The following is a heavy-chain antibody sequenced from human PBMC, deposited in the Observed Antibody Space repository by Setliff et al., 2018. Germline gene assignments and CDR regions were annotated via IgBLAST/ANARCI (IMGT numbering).Heavy chain of an antibody. D-gene: IGHD2-21*02. CDR1: GYTFRNYA. V-gene: IGHV1-18*01. J-gene: IGHJ4*02. CDR3: ARDFWAYCGGDCSVFDY. Sequence: ASVKVSCKASGYTFRNYAFAWVRQAPGQGLEWVGWISVYNGDTNYAQKLQGRVTMTTDTSTSTAYMELRSLRSDDTAVYYCARDFWAYCGGDCSVFDYWGQGTLVTVSS. CDR2: ISVYNGDT.